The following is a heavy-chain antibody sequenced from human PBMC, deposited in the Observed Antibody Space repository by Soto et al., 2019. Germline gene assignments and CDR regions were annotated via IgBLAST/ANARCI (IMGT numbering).Heavy chain of an antibody. Sequence: SETLSLTCTVSGASVSNGLFYWSWIRQSPGQGLEWLGYVYYTGITNYNPSLTSRVTMSVDTSKNQFSLKLTSVTASDTAMFYCAREGVAYCGADCADAFDSWGRGTMVAVSS. CDR2: VYYTGIT. J-gene: IGHJ3*02. CDR3: AREGVAYCGADCADAFDS. CDR1: GASVSNGLFY. V-gene: IGHV4-61*01. D-gene: IGHD2-21*02.